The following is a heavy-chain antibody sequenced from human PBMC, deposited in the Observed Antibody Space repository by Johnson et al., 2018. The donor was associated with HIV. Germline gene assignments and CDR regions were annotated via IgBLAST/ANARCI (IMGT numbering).Heavy chain of an antibody. J-gene: IGHJ3*02. V-gene: IGHV3-74*01. CDR3: TADPIAAAGPDAFDI. CDR2: INSDGSST. CDR1: GFTFNTNW. Sequence: VQLVESGGDLVQPGGSLRLSCVGSGFTFNTNWMHWVRQAPGKGLVWVSRINSDGSSTSYADSVKGRFTISRDNAKNTLYLQMNSLKTEDTAVYYCTADPIAAAGPDAFDIWGQGTVVTVSS. D-gene: IGHD6-13*01.